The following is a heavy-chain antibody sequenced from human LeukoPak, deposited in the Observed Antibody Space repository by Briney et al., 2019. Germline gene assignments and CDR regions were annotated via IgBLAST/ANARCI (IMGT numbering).Heavy chain of an antibody. V-gene: IGHV4-59*01. CDR3: ARGACRGGGSCHDY. J-gene: IGHJ4*02. CDR1: GGSITSYY. D-gene: IGHD2-15*01. Sequence: SETLSLTCTVSGGSITSYYWSWIRQPPGKGLEWIGYIHYSENTYYNPSLHSRATISLDTSKTQFSLKLTSVPAAHTAVYYCARGACRGGGSCHDYWGQGTLVTVSS. CDR2: IHYSENT.